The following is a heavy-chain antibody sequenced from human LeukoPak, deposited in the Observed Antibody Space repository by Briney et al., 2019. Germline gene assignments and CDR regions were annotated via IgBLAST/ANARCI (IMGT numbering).Heavy chain of an antibody. Sequence: KSSETLSLTCTVSGGSISSYYWSWIRQPPGKGLEWIGYIYYSGSTNYNPSLKSQVTISVDTSKNQFSLKLSSVTAADTAVYYCARDSSSWYYYYGMDVWGQGTTVTVSS. CDR1: GGSISSYY. V-gene: IGHV4-59*01. D-gene: IGHD6-13*01. CDR3: ARDSSSWYYYYGMDV. J-gene: IGHJ6*02. CDR2: IYYSGST.